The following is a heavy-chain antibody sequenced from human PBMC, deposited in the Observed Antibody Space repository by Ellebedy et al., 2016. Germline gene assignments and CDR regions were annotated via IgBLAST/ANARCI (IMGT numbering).Heavy chain of an antibody. J-gene: IGHJ1*01. V-gene: IGHV1-46*01. CDR1: GYTFTSYY. CDR3: ARGELGHEYFQH. Sequence: ASVKVSXXASGYTFTSYYMHWVRQAPGQGLEWMGIINPSGGSTSYAQKFQGRVTMTRDTSTSTVYMELSSLRSEDTAVYYCARGELGHEYFQHWGQGTLVTVSS. CDR2: INPSGGST. D-gene: IGHD6-6*01.